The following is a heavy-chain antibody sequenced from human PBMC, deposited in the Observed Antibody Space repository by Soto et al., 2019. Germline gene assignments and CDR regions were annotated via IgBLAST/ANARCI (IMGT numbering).Heavy chain of an antibody. D-gene: IGHD6-13*01. CDR3: ASSIAAARYYFDY. Sequence: SETLSLTCTVSGGSISSYYWSWIRQPPGKGLEWIGYIYYSGSTNYNPSLKSRVTISVDTSKNQFSLKLSSVTAADTAVYYCASSIAAARYYFDYWGQGTLVTV. V-gene: IGHV4-59*01. J-gene: IGHJ4*02. CDR1: GGSISSYY. CDR2: IYYSGST.